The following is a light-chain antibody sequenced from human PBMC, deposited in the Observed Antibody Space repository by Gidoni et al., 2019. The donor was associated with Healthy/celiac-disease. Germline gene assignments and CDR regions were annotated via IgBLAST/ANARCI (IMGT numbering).Light chain of an antibody. Sequence: EIVMTQSPATLSVSPGERATRSCRASQGVSSNLAWYQQKPGQAPRLLIFGASTSATGIPARFSGSGSWTEFTLPIISLQSSDFSVYYCQQYNNWPPPWTFGQGTQVEIK. CDR2: GAS. CDR1: QGVSSN. CDR3: QQYNNWPPPWT. V-gene: IGKV3-15*01. J-gene: IGKJ1*01.